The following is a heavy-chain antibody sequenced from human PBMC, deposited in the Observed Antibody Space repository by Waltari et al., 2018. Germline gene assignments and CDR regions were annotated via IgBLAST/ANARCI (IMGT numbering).Heavy chain of an antibody. D-gene: IGHD3-10*01. J-gene: IGHJ4*02. Sequence: QVQLVESGGGVVQPGRSLRLSCAASGFTFSSYAMPWVRQAPGKGLEWVAVISYDGSNKYYADSVKGRFTISRDNSKNTLYLQMNSLRAEDTAVYYCASRVADTMVQGVFDYWGQGTLVTVSS. CDR3: ASRVADTMVQGVFDY. CDR1: GFTFSSYA. V-gene: IGHV3-30-3*01. CDR2: ISYDGSNK.